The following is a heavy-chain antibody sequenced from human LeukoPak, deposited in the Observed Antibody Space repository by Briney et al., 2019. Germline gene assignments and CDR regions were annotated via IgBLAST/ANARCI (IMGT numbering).Heavy chain of an antibody. D-gene: IGHD6-6*01. CDR2: IYHSGST. CDR3: ARDRRDVAARRFDY. CDR1: GGSISSGGYY. J-gene: IGHJ4*02. V-gene: IGHV4-30-2*01. Sequence: SETLSLTCTVSGGSISSGGYYWSWLRQPPGKGLEWIGYIYHSGSTYYNPSLKSRVTISVDRSKNQFSLKLSSVTAADTAVYYCARDRRDVAARRFDYWGQGTLVTVSS.